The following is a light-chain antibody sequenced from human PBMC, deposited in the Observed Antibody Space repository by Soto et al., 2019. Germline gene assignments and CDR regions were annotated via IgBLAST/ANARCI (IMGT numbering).Light chain of an antibody. Sequence: AIQLTQSPSSLSASVGDSVSITCRASQGINSALAWYQHKPGKSPRLLIYDASSLQSGVPSRFRGSESGTDCTLTISGLQPEDFATYFCQQLKSYPLTFGQGTRLE. V-gene: IGKV1-13*02. CDR3: QQLKSYPLT. CDR2: DAS. CDR1: QGINSA. J-gene: IGKJ5*01.